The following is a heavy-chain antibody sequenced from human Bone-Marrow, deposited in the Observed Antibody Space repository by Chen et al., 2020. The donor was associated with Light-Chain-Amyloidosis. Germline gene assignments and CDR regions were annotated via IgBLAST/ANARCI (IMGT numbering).Heavy chain of an antibody. CDR2: IKSKTDGGTT. D-gene: IGHD4-17*01. CDR1: GFTLSNAW. Sequence: EVQLVGSGGGLVKPGGSLRLSCAASGFTLSNAWMSWVRQDTGKGLEWVGRIKSKTDGGTTDYAAPVKGRFTISRDDSKNTLYLQMNSLKTEDTAVYYCTTSPNDYGDYYFDYWGQGTLVTVSS. CDR3: TTSPNDYGDYYFDY. J-gene: IGHJ4*02. V-gene: IGHV3-15*01.